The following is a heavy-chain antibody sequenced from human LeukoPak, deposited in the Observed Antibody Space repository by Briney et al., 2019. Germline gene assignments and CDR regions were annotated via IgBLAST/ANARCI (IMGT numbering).Heavy chain of an antibody. V-gene: IGHV3-11*01. CDR2: ITSSGGTI. CDR1: GFTFSSYA. Sequence: GGSLRLSCAASGFTFSSYAMSWIRQAPGKGLEWVSYITSSGGTISYADSVKGRFTISRDNAKNLLYLQMNSLRAEDTAVYYCARVVGSTLDYWGQGTLVTVSS. CDR3: ARVVGSTLDY. D-gene: IGHD1-26*01. J-gene: IGHJ4*02.